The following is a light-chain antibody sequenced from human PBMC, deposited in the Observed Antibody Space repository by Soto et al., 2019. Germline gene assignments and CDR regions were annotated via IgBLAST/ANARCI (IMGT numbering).Light chain of an antibody. V-gene: IGLV2-14*01. J-gene: IGLJ3*02. CDR3: CSYTGGSSWV. CDR1: SSDVGTYNF. CDR2: EVS. Sequence: QSALTQPASVSGSPGQSITISCTGTSSDVGTYNFVSWYQQHPRKVPKLVIYEVSNRPSGVPNRFFGSESGNRASLTISGLQAEDEADYYCCSYTGGSSWVFGGGTKVTVL.